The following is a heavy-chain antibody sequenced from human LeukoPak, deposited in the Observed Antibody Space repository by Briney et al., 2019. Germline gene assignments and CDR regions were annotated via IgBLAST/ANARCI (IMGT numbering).Heavy chain of an antibody. CDR3: ARAMMAGELFDY. CDR2: ISAYNGNT. V-gene: IGHV1-18*01. J-gene: IGHJ4*02. Sequence: ASVKVSCKASGYTFTSYGISWVRQAPGQGLEWMGWISAYNGNTNYAQKFQGRVTMTRDTSISTAYMELSRLRSDDTAVYYCARAMMAGELFDYWGQGTLVTVSS. D-gene: IGHD5-24*01. CDR1: GYTFTSYG.